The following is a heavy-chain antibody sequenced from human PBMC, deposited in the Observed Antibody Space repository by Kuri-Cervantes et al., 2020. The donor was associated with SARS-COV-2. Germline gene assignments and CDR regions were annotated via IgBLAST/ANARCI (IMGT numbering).Heavy chain of an antibody. CDR1: GFTFSSQW. V-gene: IGHV3-74*01. CDR3: AMTGSYTSYGLGH. D-gene: IGHD5-18*01. Sequence: GGSLRLSCLASGFTFSSQWMFWVRQVPGKGLMWLSRINNDGSSTIYVDSVKGRFTTSRDNAKNSVFLQMNSLRPEDTGVYYCAMTGSYTSYGLGHWGRGTLVTVSS. CDR2: INNDGSST. J-gene: IGHJ4*02.